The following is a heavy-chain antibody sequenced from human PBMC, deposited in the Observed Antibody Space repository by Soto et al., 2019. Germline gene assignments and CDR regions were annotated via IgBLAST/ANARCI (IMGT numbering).Heavy chain of an antibody. V-gene: IGHV4-30-4*01. CDR3: ARDRAYYYDSSGPL. D-gene: IGHD3-22*01. CDR1: GGSIRSGAYY. CDR2: IYYSGST. J-gene: IGHJ4*02. Sequence: KLSETLSLTCTVSGGSIRSGAYYWSWIRQPPGKGLEWIGYIYYSGSTYYNPSLKSRVTISVDTSKNQFSLKLSSVTAADTAVYYWARDRAYYYDSSGPLWGQGTLVTVSS.